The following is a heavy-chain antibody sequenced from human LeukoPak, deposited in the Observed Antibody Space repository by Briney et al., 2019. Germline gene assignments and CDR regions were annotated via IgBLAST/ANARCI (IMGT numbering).Heavy chain of an antibody. CDR3: AKDLRWQYYYDRSGY. V-gene: IGHV3-23*01. CDR1: GFTFSSYA. D-gene: IGHD3-22*01. Sequence: PGGSLRLSCAASGFTFSSYAMSWVRQAPGKGLEWVSAISGSGGSTYYADSVKGRFTISRDNSKNTLYLQMNSLRAEDTAVYYCAKDLRWQYYYDRSGYWGQGTLVTVSS. J-gene: IGHJ4*02. CDR2: ISGSGGST.